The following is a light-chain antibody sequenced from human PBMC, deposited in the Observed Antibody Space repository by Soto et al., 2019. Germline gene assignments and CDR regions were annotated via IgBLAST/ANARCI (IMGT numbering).Light chain of an antibody. CDR2: EVS. J-gene: IGLJ1*01. V-gene: IGLV2-14*01. Sequence: QSVLTQPASVSGPPGQSITISCTGSSSDIGAYIYVSWFQQYPGKAPKLIISEVSNRPSGVSNRFSGSKSGTAASLTISGLQTEDEADYFCFSFTTDWTHVFGTGTKVTVL. CDR1: SSDIGAYIY. CDR3: FSFTTDWTHV.